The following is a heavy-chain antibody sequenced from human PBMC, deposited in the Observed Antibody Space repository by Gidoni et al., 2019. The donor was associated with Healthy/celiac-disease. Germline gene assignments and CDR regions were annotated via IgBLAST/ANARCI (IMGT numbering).Heavy chain of an antibody. CDR2: IKQDGSEK. CDR1: GFTLSSYW. D-gene: IGHD3-22*01. J-gene: IGHJ4*02. Sequence: EVQLVESGGGLVQPGGSLRLSCAASGFTLSSYWMSWVRQAPGKGLEWVANIKQDGSEKYYVDSVKGRFTISRDNAKNSLYLQMNSLRAEDTAVYYCARDRSGYFGCLWDYWGQGTLVTVSS. V-gene: IGHV3-7*03. CDR3: ARDRSGYFGCLWDY.